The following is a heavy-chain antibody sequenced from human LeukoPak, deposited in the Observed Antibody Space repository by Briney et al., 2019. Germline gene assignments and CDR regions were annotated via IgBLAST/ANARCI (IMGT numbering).Heavy chain of an antibody. J-gene: IGHJ5*02. CDR2: INPNSGDT. D-gene: IGHD1-26*01. Sequence: ASVKVSCKASGYTFTGYYMHWVRQAPGQGLEWMGWINPNSGDTNYAQKFRSRVSMTRDTSISTAYMDLSGLRSDDTALYYCARGLGWDSGTYLGAWGQGTLVTVSS. V-gene: IGHV1-2*02. CDR1: GYTFTGYY. CDR3: ARGLGWDSGTYLGA.